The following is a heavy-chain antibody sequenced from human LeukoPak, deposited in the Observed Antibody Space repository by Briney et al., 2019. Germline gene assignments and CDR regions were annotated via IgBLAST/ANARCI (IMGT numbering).Heavy chain of an antibody. CDR3: AKDGYSSGWDFDY. CDR2: ISSSGSTI. Sequence: GGSLRLSCAASGSSFSSYEMNWVRQAPGKGLEWVSYISSSGSTIYYADSVKGRFTISRDNSKNTLYLQMNSLRAEDTAVYYCAKDGYSSGWDFDYWGQGTLVTVSS. V-gene: IGHV3-48*03. D-gene: IGHD6-19*01. CDR1: GSSFSSYE. J-gene: IGHJ4*02.